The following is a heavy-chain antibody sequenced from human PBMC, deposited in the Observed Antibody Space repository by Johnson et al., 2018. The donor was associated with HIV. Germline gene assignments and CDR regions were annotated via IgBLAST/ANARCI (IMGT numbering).Heavy chain of an antibody. J-gene: IGHJ3*02. Sequence: VQLVESGGGLVKPGGSLRLSCAASGFTFSNAWMSWVRQVPGKGLEWVSGINWNGGNTDYADSMKGRFTISRDNARNSLFLQMNSLRVEDTAFYYCARGKGAAVGLDAFDIWGQGTMVTVSS. CDR2: INWNGGNT. CDR1: GFTFSNAW. CDR3: ARGKGAAVGLDAFDI. V-gene: IGHV3-20*04. D-gene: IGHD6-13*01.